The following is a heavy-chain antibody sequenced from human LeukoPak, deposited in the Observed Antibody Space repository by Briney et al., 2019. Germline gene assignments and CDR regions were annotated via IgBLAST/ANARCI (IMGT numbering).Heavy chain of an antibody. CDR3: AKSLEQWLVDY. J-gene: IGHJ4*02. V-gene: IGHV3-23*01. CDR2: ISGSGGST. Sequence: GGSLRLSCAASGFTFSSYAMSWVRQAPGKGLEWVSAISGSGGSTYYADSVKGRFTISKDNSKDTLYLQMNSLRAEDTAVYYCAKSLEQWLVDYWGQGTLVTVSS. D-gene: IGHD6-19*01. CDR1: GFTFSSYA.